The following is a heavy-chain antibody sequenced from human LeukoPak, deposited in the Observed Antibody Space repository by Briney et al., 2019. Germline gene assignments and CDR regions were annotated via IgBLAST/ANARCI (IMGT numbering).Heavy chain of an antibody. Sequence: GASVKVSCKASGYTFTSYAMNWVRQAPGQGLEWMGWINTNTGNPTYAQGFTGRFVFSLDTSVSTAYLQISSLRAEDTAVYYCARGSYYDSSGYFSYHYYYYSYMDVWGKGTTVTVSS. V-gene: IGHV7-4-1*02. J-gene: IGHJ6*03. CDR1: GYTFTSYA. CDR3: ARGSYYDSSGYFSYHYYYYSYMDV. CDR2: INTNTGNP. D-gene: IGHD3-22*01.